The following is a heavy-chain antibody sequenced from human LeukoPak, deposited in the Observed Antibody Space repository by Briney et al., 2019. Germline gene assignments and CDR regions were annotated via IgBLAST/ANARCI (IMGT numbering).Heavy chain of an antibody. J-gene: IGHJ4*02. V-gene: IGHV1-46*01. CDR1: GYTFTNYH. CDR2: INPSNGDT. Sequence: ASVKVSCKASGYTFTNYHFHWVRQAPGQGLEWMGIINPSNGDTAYAQKFQGRVTVTRDTSTSTVYMELSSLRSEDTAVYYCARDFSTPQNILDYWGQGTLVTVSS. CDR3: ARDFSTPQNILDY. D-gene: IGHD2-15*01.